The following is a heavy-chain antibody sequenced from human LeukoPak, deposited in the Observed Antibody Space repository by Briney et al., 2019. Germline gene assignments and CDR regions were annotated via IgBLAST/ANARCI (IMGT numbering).Heavy chain of an antibody. D-gene: IGHD3-10*01. V-gene: IGHV4-4*07. J-gene: IGHJ6*03. CDR3: ARDRYYYGSGSYPYMDV. Sequence: PSETLSLTCTSSGGSISSYYWSWIRQPAGKGLEWIGRIHTSGSTNYNPSLKSRVTMSVDTSKNQFSLKLSSVTAVDTAVYYCARDRYYYGSGSYPYMDVWGKGTTVTISS. CDR2: IHTSGST. CDR1: GGSISSYY.